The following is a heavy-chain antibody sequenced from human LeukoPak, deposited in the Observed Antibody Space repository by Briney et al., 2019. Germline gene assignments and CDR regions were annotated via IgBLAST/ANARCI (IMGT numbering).Heavy chain of an antibody. D-gene: IGHD3-22*01. CDR3: ARSDSSGYYYYYFDY. V-gene: IGHV4-59*08. Sequence: SETLSLTCTVSGGSISSYYWSWIRQPPGKGLEWIGYIYYSGSTNYNPSLKSRVTISVDTSKNQFSLKLSSVTAADTAVYYCARSDSSGYYYYYFDYWGQGTLVTVSS. J-gene: IGHJ4*02. CDR1: GGSISSYY. CDR2: IYYSGST.